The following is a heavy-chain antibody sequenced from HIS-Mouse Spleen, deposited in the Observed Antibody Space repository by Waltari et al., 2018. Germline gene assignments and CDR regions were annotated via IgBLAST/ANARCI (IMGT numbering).Heavy chain of an antibody. D-gene: IGHD6-13*01. J-gene: IGHJ2*01. CDR1: GGSISSSSYY. Sequence: QLQLQESRPGLVKPSETLSLTCTVSGGSISSSSYYWGWIRQPPGKGLGWMGSIYYSVSPYSNPSSKSGVTISVDTSKNRFSLKLSSVTAADTAVYYCARESPYSSSWYDWYFDLWGRGTLVTVSS. CDR3: ARESPYSSSWYDWYFDL. CDR2: IYYSVSP. V-gene: IGHV4-39*07.